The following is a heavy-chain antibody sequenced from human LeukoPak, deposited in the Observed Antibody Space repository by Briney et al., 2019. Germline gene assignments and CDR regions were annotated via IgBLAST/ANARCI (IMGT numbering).Heavy chain of an antibody. J-gene: IGHJ6*02. CDR3: ARLLVAYYGMDV. CDR2: ISYDGSNE. Sequence: LGRSLRLSCAASGFTFSTYGMHWVRQAPGKGLEWVAVISYDGSNEYYADSVKGRFTISRDNSKNTLYLQMNSLRAEDTAVYYCARLLVAYYGMDVWGQGTTVTVSS. CDR1: GFTFSTYG. D-gene: IGHD2-21*01. V-gene: IGHV3-30*03.